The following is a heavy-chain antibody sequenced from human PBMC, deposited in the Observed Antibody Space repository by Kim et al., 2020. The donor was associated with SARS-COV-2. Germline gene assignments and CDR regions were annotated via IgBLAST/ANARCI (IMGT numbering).Heavy chain of an antibody. J-gene: IGHJ4*02. CDR1: GFTFSNAW. Sequence: GGSLRLSCAASGFTFSNAWMSWVRQAPGKGLEWVGRIKSKTDGGTTDYAAPVKGKFTISRDDSKNTLYLQMNSLKTEDTAVYYCTTRMITMIVVAFDYWGQGTLVTVSS. CDR2: IKSKTDGGTT. V-gene: IGHV3-15*01. CDR3: TTRMITMIVVAFDY. D-gene: IGHD3-22*01.